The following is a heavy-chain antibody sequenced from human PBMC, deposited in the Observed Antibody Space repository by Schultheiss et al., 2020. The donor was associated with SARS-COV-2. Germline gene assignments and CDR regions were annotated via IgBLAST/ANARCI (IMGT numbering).Heavy chain of an antibody. D-gene: IGHD6-13*01. CDR2: IDWDDDK. J-gene: IGHJ6*02. CDR3: AHDSIAAARNGMDV. Sequence: SGPTLVKPTQTLTLTCTFSGFSLSTSGVSVGWIRQPPGKALEWLALIDWDDDKYYSTSLKTRLTISKDTSKNQVVLTMTNMDPVDTATYYCAHDSIAAARNGMDVWGQGTTVTVSS. CDR1: GFSLSTSGVS. V-gene: IGHV2-70*12.